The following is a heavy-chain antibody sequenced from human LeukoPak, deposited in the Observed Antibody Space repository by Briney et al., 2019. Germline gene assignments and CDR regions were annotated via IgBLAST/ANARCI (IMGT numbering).Heavy chain of an antibody. V-gene: IGHV1-2*02. J-gene: IGHJ5*02. CDR3: AREGQVADDTNWFDP. Sequence: GASVTVSCKASGYTFTGYHMHWVRQAPGQGPDWMGCINPASGGTNTAQKFKGRFTMTRDTSISTAYMEMTSLKFDDTAVYYCAREGQVADDTNWFDPWGQGTLVTVSS. D-gene: IGHD2-15*01. CDR1: GYTFTGYH. CDR2: INPASGGT.